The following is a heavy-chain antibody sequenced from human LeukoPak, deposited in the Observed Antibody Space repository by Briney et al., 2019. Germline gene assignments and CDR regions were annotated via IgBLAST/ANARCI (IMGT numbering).Heavy chain of an antibody. J-gene: IGHJ4*02. V-gene: IGHV1-69*01. CDR3: ARGGLSMVRGVPFDY. CDR1: GGTFSSYA. CDR2: IIPIFGTA. Sequence: SVKVSCKASGGTFSSYAISWVRQAPGQGLEWMGGIIPIFGTANYAQKFQGRVTITADESTSTAYMELSSLRSEDTAAYYCARGGLSMVRGVPFDYWGQGTLVTVSS. D-gene: IGHD3-10*01.